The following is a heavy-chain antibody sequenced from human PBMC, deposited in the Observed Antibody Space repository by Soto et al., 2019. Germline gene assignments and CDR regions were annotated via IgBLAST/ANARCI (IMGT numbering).Heavy chain of an antibody. CDR1: GFTFSSYG. CDR3: ARGTVATTWEYYFDY. D-gene: IGHD5-12*01. Sequence: GGSLRLSCAASGFTFSSYGMHWVRQAPGKGLEWVAVIWYDGSNKYYADSVKGRFTISRDNSKNTLYLQMNSLRAEDTAVYYCARGTVATTWEYYFDYWGQGTLVTVSS. J-gene: IGHJ4*02. CDR2: IWYDGSNK. V-gene: IGHV3-33*01.